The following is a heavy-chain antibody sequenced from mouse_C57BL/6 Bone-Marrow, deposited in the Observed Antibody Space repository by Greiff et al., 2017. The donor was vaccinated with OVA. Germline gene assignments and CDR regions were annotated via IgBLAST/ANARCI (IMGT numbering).Heavy chain of an antibody. V-gene: IGHV1-26*01. Sequence: VQLQQSGPELVKPGASVKISCKASGYTFTDYYMNWVKQSHGKSLEWIGDINPNNGGTSYNQKFKGKATLTVDKSSSTAYMELRSLTSEDSAVYYCARGTYSNYGCAMDYWGQGTSVTVSS. CDR3: ARGTYSNYGCAMDY. CDR1: GYTFTDYY. CDR2: INPNNGGT. D-gene: IGHD2-5*01. J-gene: IGHJ4*01.